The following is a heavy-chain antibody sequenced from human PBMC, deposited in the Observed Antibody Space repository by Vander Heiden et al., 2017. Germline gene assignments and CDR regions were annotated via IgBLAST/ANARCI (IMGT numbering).Heavy chain of an antibody. J-gene: IGHJ4*02. D-gene: IGHD3-9*01. CDR2: ISSTSSYI. CDR3: ARGIHFDWLFAY. CDR1: GFTFSSYS. V-gene: IGHV3-21*01. Sequence: EVQLVESGGGLVKPGGSLRLSCAASGFTFSSYSMNWVRQAPGKGLEWVSSISSTSSYIYYADSVKGRFTISRDNAKNSLYLQMNSLRAEDTAVYYCARGIHFDWLFAYWGQGTLVTVSS.